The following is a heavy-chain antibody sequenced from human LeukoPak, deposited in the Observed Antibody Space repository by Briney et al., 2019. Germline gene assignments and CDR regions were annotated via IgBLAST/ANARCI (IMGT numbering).Heavy chain of an antibody. D-gene: IGHD2-2*01. CDR1: GGSFSGYY. CDR3: ARRFGGYCSSTSRYYYGMDV. J-gene: IGHJ6*04. CDR2: INHSGST. V-gene: IGHV4-34*01. Sequence: SETLSLTCAVYGGSFSGYYWSWIRQPPGKGLEWIGEINHSGSTNYNPSLKSRVTISVDTSKNLFSLKLSSVTAADTAVYYCARRFGGYCSSTSRYYYGMDVWGKGTTVTVSS.